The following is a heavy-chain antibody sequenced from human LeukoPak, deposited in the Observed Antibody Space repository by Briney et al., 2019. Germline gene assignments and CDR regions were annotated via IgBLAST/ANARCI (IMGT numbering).Heavy chain of an antibody. V-gene: IGHV3-23*01. CDR2: ISGSGGST. CDR1: GFTFSSYA. J-gene: IGHJ4*02. Sequence: GGSLRLSCAASGFTFSSYAMSWVRQAPGKGLEWVSAISGSGGSTYYADSVKGRFTISRDNSKNTLYLQMNSLRAEDTAVYYCARDDSGSYYGTSNRYFDYWGQGTLATVSS. CDR3: ARDDSGSYYGTSNRYFDY. D-gene: IGHD1-26*01.